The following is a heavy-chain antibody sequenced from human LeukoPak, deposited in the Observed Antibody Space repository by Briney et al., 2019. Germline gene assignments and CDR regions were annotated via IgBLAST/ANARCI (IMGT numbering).Heavy chain of an antibody. V-gene: IGHV3-53*05. J-gene: IGHJ4*02. CDR3: ARDKGEDNFDY. Sequence: SVVYTGGGRYYADSVKGRFTISRDNSKNTLYLQMNSLRAEDTAVYYCARDKGEDNFDYWGQGTLVTVSS. CDR2: VYTGGGR.